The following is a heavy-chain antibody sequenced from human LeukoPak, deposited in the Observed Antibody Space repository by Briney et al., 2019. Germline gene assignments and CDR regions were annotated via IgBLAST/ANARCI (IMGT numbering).Heavy chain of an antibody. Sequence: GESPKISCKGSGYSFTSYWIGWVRQMPGKGLEWMGIIYPGDSDTRYSPSFKGQVTISADKSITTAYLQWSSLKASDTAMYYCAINSKSTGRFDYWGQGTLVTVSS. CDR2: IYPGDSDT. V-gene: IGHV5-51*01. D-gene: IGHD2-8*02. CDR3: AINSKSTGRFDY. J-gene: IGHJ4*02. CDR1: GYSFTSYW.